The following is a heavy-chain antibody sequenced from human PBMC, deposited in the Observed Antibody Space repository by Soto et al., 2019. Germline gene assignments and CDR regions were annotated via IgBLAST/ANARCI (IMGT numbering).Heavy chain of an antibody. CDR2: INDSGNI. Sequence: QVQLQQWGAGLLKPSETLSLTCAVYGGSFSGYQWSWIRQTPGKGLEWIGEINDSGNINYNPSLKIRVTILVDTPKKQISLKLSSVTAADTAVYYCARGLILWFGDLSRRGGYYYYVDVWGKGTTVTVSS. CDR3: ARGLILWFGDLSRRGGYYYYVDV. D-gene: IGHD3-10*01. J-gene: IGHJ6*03. CDR1: GGSFSGYQ. V-gene: IGHV4-34*01.